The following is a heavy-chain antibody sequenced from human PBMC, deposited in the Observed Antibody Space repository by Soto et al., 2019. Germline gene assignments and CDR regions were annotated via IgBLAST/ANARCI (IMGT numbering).Heavy chain of an antibody. V-gene: IGHV4-31*03. D-gene: IGHD3-9*01. CDR3: ARVLRERSGFTGSLDYYYYYFMDS. CDR1: GGSISSGGYY. J-gene: IGHJ6*03. Sequence: SETLSLTCTVSGGSISSGGYYWSWIRQHPGKGLEWIGYIYYSGSTYYNPSLKSRVTISVDTSKNQFSLKLSSVTAADTAVYYCARVLRERSGFTGSLDYYYYYFMDSWGKGTTVTVSS. CDR2: IYYSGST.